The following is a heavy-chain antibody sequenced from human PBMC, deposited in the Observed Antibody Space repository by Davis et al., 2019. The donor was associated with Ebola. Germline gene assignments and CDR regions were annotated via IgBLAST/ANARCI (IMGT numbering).Heavy chain of an antibody. CDR3: ARGKWFDP. CDR1: GYTFTSYG. J-gene: IGHJ5*02. CDR2: IIPVFRTA. Sequence: AASVKVSCKASGYTFTSYGISWVRQAPGQGLEWMGGIIPVFRTASYAQKFQGRVTITADKATNTAYMELSGPRFDDTAVYYCARGKWFDPWGQGTLVSVTS. V-gene: IGHV1-69*06.